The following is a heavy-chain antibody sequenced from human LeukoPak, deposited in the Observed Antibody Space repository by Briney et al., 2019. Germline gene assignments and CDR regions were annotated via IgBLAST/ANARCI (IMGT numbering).Heavy chain of an antibody. J-gene: IGHJ4*02. D-gene: IGHD3-10*01. CDR3: ARLHSWFVSTLDY. CDR2: IYHSGST. CDR1: GDSITSSYY. V-gene: IGHV4-38-2*01. Sequence: SETLSLTCAVSGDSITSSYYWGWIRQPPGKGLEWIGSIYHSGSTYYNPSLKSRVTISVDMSKNQFSLKLRSVTAADTALYYCARLHSWFVSTLDYWGRGTLVTVSS.